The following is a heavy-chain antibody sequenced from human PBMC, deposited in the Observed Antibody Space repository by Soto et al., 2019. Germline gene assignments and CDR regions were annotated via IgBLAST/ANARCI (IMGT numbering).Heavy chain of an antibody. V-gene: IGHV4-39*01. CDR1: GGSISGISYY. CDR2: IYYSGST. D-gene: IGHD3-22*01. Sequence: SETLSLTCTVSGGSISGISYYWGWIRQPPGKGLEWIGNIYYSGSTYYNPSLKSRVTISVDTSKNQFSLKLSSVTAADTAVYYCMLGSGWKDFDYWGQGTLVTVS. J-gene: IGHJ4*02. CDR3: MLGSGWKDFDY.